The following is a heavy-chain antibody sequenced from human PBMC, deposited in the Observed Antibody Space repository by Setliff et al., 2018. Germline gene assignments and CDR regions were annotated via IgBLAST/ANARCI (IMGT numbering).Heavy chain of an antibody. V-gene: IGHV4-34*01. D-gene: IGHD6-6*01. J-gene: IGHJ4*02. CDR1: GGSFSGYQ. CDR3: ARGSRIAGRAIDF. Sequence: PSETLSLTCVVSGGSFSGYQWSWIRQPPGKGLDWIGEINHSGSTNYSPSLKSRVSISVDKSSNQFSLKLTSVTAADTAVYYCARGSRIAGRAIDFWGQGTLVTVSS. CDR2: INHSGST.